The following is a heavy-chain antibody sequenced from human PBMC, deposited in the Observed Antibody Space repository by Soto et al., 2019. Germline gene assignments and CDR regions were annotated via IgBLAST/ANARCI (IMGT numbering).Heavy chain of an antibody. CDR1: GFTFSTYW. CDR2: INGDGTTT. V-gene: IGHV3-74*02. Sequence: EVRLVESGGGLVQPGGSLRLSCAASGFTFSTYWMHWVRQAPGKGLVWFSRINGDGTTTQYADSVKGRFTISRDNAKNTLYPQMNTLRGDDTAMYYCASIPMVRGPSDYWGQGTLVTVSS. J-gene: IGHJ4*02. CDR3: ASIPMVRGPSDY. D-gene: IGHD3-10*01.